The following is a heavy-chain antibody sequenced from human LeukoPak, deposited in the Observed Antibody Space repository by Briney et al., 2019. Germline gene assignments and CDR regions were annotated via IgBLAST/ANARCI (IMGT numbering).Heavy chain of an antibody. D-gene: IGHD1-14*01. V-gene: IGHV3-53*01. Sequence: GGSLRLSCVASGFAVGGNYMSWVRQAPGQGLEWVSLIYSGGAIRYADSVKGRFTISRDSSKNTLFLQMNDLTVEDTARYYCARRPGNWGQGILVTVSS. J-gene: IGHJ4*02. CDR1: GFAVGGNY. CDR2: IYSGGAI. CDR3: ARRPGN.